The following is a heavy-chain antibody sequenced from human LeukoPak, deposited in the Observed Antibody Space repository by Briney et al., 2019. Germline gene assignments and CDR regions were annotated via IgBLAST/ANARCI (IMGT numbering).Heavy chain of an antibody. Sequence: GGSLRLSCAASGFTVSSNYMTWVRQAPGKGLEWVSVIYSGGSTYYAVSVKGRFTISRDNSKNTLYLQMNSLRAEDTAVYYCAREAYYYDSSDWGRGTLVTVSS. CDR1: GFTVSSNY. CDR3: AREAYYYDSSD. CDR2: IYSGGST. D-gene: IGHD3-22*01. V-gene: IGHV3-66*01. J-gene: IGHJ2*01.